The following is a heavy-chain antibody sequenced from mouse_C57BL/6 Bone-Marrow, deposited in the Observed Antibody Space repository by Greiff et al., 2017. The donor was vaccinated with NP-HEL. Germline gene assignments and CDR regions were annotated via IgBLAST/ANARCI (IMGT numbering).Heavy chain of an antibody. J-gene: IGHJ1*03. CDR2: IHPSDSDT. Sequence: QVQLQQPGAELVKPGASVKVSCKASGYTFTSYWMHWVKQRPGQGLEWIGRIHPSDSDTNYNQKFKGKATLTVDKSSSTAYMQLSSLTSEDSAVYYCAIKPPYYYGYWYFDVWGTGTTATVSS. CDR1: GYTFTSYW. D-gene: IGHD1-1*01. CDR3: AIKPPYYYGYWYFDV. V-gene: IGHV1-74*01.